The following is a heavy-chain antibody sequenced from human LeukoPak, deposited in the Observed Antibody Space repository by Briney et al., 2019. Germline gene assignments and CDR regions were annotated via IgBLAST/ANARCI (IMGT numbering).Heavy chain of an antibody. J-gene: IGHJ4*02. Sequence: PGGSLRLSCAASGFTFSSYEMNWVRRAPGKGLEWVSYISSSGSTIYYADSVKGRFTISRDNAKNSLYLQMNSLRAEDTAVYYCAREGVSSGYDFDYWGQGTLVTVSS. CDR2: ISSSGSTI. CDR3: AREGVSSGYDFDY. V-gene: IGHV3-48*03. D-gene: IGHD5-12*01. CDR1: GFTFSSYE.